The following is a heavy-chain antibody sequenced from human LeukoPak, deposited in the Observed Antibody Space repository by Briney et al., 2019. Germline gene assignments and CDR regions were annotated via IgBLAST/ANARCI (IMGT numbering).Heavy chain of an antibody. CDR3: ARWGYSRIFDS. Sequence: ASETLSLTCTVSGGSISSYYWSWIRQPPGKGLEWIGYIYYSGSTNYNPSLKSRVTISVDTSMNQFSLKLSSVTAADTAVYYCARWGYSRIFDSWGQGTLVTVSS. J-gene: IGHJ4*02. CDR2: IYYSGST. CDR1: GGSISSYY. V-gene: IGHV4-59*08. D-gene: IGHD6-13*01.